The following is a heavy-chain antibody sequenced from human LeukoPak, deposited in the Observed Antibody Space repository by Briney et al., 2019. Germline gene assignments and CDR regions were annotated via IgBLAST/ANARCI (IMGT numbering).Heavy chain of an antibody. J-gene: IGHJ5*02. Sequence: ASVKVSCKASGYTFTGYYMHWVRQAPGQGLEWMGWINPNSGGTNYAQKVQGRVTMTRDTSISTAYMQLSRLRSDDRAVYYCARDSRYCSGGSCFFWFDPWGQGTLVTVSS. CDR3: ARDSRYCSGGSCFFWFDP. D-gene: IGHD2-15*01. V-gene: IGHV1-2*02. CDR2: INPNSGGT. CDR1: GYTFTGYY.